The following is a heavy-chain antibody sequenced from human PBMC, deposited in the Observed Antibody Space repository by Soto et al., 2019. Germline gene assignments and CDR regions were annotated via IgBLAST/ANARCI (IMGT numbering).Heavy chain of an antibody. CDR2: VSGSGGST. D-gene: IGHD3-22*01. J-gene: IGHJ4*02. Sequence: GSLRLSCAASGFTFSSYAMSWVRQAPGKGLEWVSAVSGSGGSTYYADSVKGRFTISRDNSKNTLYLQMNSLRAEDTAVYYCAKDDDSRGFPFDYWGQGTLVTVSS. CDR1: GFTFSSYA. V-gene: IGHV3-23*01. CDR3: AKDDDSRGFPFDY.